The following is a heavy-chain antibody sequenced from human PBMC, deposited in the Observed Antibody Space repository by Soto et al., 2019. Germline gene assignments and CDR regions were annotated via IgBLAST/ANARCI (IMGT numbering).Heavy chain of an antibody. Sequence: QVQLQESGPGLVKPSGTLSLTCAVSGGSISSSNWWSWVRQPPGKGLEWIGEIYHSGSTNYNPSLTSRVTISVDKSKNQFSLKLSSVPAADTAVYYCARCPLYGLRPLYGMDVWGQGTTVTVSS. D-gene: IGHD5-12*01. V-gene: IGHV4-4*02. CDR3: ARCPLYGLRPLYGMDV. J-gene: IGHJ6*02. CDR2: IYHSGST. CDR1: GGSISSSNW.